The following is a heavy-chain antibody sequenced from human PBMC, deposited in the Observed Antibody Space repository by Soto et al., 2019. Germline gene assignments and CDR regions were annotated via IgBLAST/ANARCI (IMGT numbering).Heavy chain of an antibody. D-gene: IGHD4-17*01. CDR1: GFTFSSYA. V-gene: IGHV3-30-3*01. J-gene: IGHJ4*02. Sequence: QVQLVESGGGVVQPGRSLRLSCAASGFTFSSYAMHWVRQAPGKGLEWVAVISYDGSNKYYADSVKGRFTISRDNSKNTLYLQMNSLRAEDTALYYCATPTTVETKWGQGTLVTVSS. CDR3: ATPTTVETK. CDR2: ISYDGSNK.